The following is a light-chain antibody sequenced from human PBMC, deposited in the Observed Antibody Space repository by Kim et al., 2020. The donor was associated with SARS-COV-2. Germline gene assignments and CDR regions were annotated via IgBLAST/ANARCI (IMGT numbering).Light chain of an antibody. J-gene: IGKJ3*01. CDR2: AAS. V-gene: IGKV1-27*01. CDR1: QGISNY. CDR3: RKYNSATRFT. Sequence: DIQMTQSPSSLSASVGDRVTITCRASQGISNYLAWYQQKPGKVPKLLIYAASTLQSGVPSRFSGSGSGTDFTLTISSLQPEDVATYYCRKYNSATRFTFGRGTKVDIK.